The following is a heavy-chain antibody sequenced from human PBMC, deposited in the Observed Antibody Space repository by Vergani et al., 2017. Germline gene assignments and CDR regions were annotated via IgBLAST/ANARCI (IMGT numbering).Heavy chain of an antibody. J-gene: IGHJ4*02. CDR2: IYPGDSDT. V-gene: IGHV5-51*01. CDR1: GYSFTSYW. CDR3: AGRDGYDSSGYYPREGTNVDY. D-gene: IGHD3-22*01. Sequence: EVQLVQSGAEVKKPGESLKISCKGSGYSFTSYWIGWVRQMPGKGLEWMGIIYPGDSDTRYSPSFQGQVTIPADKSISTAYLQWSSLKASDTAMYYCAGRDGYDSSGYYPREGTNVDYWGQGTLVTVSS.